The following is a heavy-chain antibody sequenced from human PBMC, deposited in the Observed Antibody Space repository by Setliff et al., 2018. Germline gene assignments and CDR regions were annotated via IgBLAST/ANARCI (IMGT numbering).Heavy chain of an antibody. D-gene: IGHD1-26*01. J-gene: IGHJ4*02. CDR2: ISASGDTT. CDR1: GYTSSSYA. Sequence: GGSLRLSCAASGYTSSSYAMTWVRQAPGKGLVWVSIISASGDTTYCADPVKGRFTISRDNSKNTLYLQMNSLRAEDTAVYYCARDPSPLGATTRFDYWGQGTLVTVSS. CDR3: ARDPSPLGATTRFDY. V-gene: IGHV3-23*01.